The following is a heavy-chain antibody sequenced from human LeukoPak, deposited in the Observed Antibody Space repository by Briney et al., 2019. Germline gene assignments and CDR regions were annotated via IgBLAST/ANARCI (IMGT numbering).Heavy chain of an antibody. V-gene: IGHV4-59*01. CDR2: IYYSGSS. CDR3: ARVPRSYYYYYYMDV. CDR1: GGSISGYH. J-gene: IGHJ6*03. Sequence: SETLSLTCNVSGGSISGYHWSWIRQPPGKGLEWLGYIYYSGSSNYNPSLKSRVTISADTSKNQFSLKLSSVTAADTAVYCCARVPRSYYYYYYMDVWGKGTTVTVSS.